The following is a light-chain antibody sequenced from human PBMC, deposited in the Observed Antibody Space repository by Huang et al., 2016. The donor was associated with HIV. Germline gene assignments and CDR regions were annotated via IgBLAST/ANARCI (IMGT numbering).Light chain of an antibody. CDR3: QQSYSTPMYT. V-gene: IGKV1-39*01. CDR2: AAS. Sequence: DIQMTQSPSSLSASVGDRVTITCRASQSISSYLNGYQQKPGIAPKLLIYAASSLQSGVPSRFSGSGSGTDFTLTISSLQPEDFATYYCQQSYSTPMYTFGQWTKLEIK. J-gene: IGKJ2*01. CDR1: QSISSY.